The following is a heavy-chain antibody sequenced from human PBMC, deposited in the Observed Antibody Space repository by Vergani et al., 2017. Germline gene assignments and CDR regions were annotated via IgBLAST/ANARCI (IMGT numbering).Heavy chain of an antibody. Sequence: QVQLQESGPGLVKPSETLSLTCAVYGGSFSGYHWSWIRPPPGKGLEWIGEINHSGSTNYNPSLKSRVTISLDTSKNQFSLKLTSVTAADTAVYYCARVGSSLLYAYYYYYMDVWGKGTTVTVSS. CDR3: ARVGSSLLYAYYYYYMDV. CDR1: GGSFSGYH. J-gene: IGHJ6*03. V-gene: IGHV4-34*01. CDR2: INHSGST. D-gene: IGHD2-2*02.